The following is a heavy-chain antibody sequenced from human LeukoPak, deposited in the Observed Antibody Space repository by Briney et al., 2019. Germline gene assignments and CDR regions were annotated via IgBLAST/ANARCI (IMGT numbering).Heavy chain of an antibody. CDR1: GYTFASYA. CDR2: INAGNGNT. J-gene: IGHJ1*01. CDR3: ARPYSSGWYVVYFQH. Sequence: ASVKVSCKASGYTFASYAMHWVRQAPGQRLEWMGWINAGNGNTKYSQKFQGRVTITRDTSASTAYMELSSLRSEDTAVYYCARPYSSGWYVVYFQHWGQGTPVTVSS. D-gene: IGHD6-19*01. V-gene: IGHV1-3*01.